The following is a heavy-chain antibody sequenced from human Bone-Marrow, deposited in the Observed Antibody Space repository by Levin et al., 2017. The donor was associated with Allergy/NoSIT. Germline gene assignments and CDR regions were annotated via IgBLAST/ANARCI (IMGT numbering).Heavy chain of an antibody. D-gene: IGHD2-15*01. V-gene: IGHV4-59*01. CDR3: ARGGGKGRVAFDI. CDR2: IFHSGSA. CDR1: GGAISNYY. Sequence: SETLSLTCVVSGGAISNYYWSWIRQPPETGLQWIGYIFHSGSANYNPSLKSRVTISVDTSKNQFSLKLSSVTAADTALYYCARGGGKGRVAFDIWGQGTMVTVSS. J-gene: IGHJ3*02.